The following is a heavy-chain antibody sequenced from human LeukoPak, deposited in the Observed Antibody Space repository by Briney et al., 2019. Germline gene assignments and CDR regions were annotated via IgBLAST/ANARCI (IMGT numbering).Heavy chain of an antibody. CDR1: GGSISSYY. V-gene: IGHV4-59*12. CDR2: IYYSGST. Sequence: SETLSLTCTVSGGSISSYYWSWIRQPPGKGLEWIGYIYYSGSTNYNPSLKSRVTISVDTSKNQFSLKLSSVTAADTAVYYCARDSGGGYCGGDCSNFYGMDVWGQGTTVTVSS. CDR3: ARDSGGGYCGGDCSNFYGMDV. J-gene: IGHJ6*02. D-gene: IGHD2-21*02.